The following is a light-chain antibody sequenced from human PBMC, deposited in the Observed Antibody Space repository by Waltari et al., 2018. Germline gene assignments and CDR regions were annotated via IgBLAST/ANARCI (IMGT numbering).Light chain of an antibody. J-gene: IGLJ2*01. CDR1: SSYIWCYH. CDR2: DKN. CDR3: GAWDSSLSAWV. V-gene: IGLV1-51*01. Sequence: QSVLTLPPSVSGDPATTVPPSYTGSSSYIWCYHVYWYQQFPGTAPKLLIYDKNKGPSGISDRFSGSKSGTSASLTITGLQPGDEADYYCGAWDSSLSAWVFGGGTRLTVL.